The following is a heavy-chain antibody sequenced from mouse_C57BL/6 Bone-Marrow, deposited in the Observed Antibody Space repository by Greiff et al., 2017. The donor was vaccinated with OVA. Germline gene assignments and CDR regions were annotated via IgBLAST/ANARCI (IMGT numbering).Heavy chain of an antibody. CDR3: ARGLGRGFAY. J-gene: IGHJ3*01. V-gene: IGHV3-6*01. CDR2: ISYDGSN. Sequence: EVQRVESGPGLVKPSQSLSLTCSVTGYSITSGYYWNWIRQFPGNKLEWMGYISYDGSNNYNPSLKNRISITRDTSKNQFFLKLNSVTTEDTATYYCARGLGRGFAYWGQGTLVTVSA. CDR1: GYSITSGYY. D-gene: IGHD4-1*01.